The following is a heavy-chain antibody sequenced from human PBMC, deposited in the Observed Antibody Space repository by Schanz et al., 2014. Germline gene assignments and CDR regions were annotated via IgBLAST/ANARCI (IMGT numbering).Heavy chain of an antibody. CDR3: ARGSTMITSAFEF. Sequence: QVQLVQSGAEVKKPGASVKVSCKASGYTFTVYYMHWVRQAPGQGLEWMGIVNPDGGSTSYAQNFQGRVSMTSDTSTSTVYLDLNSLKSEDTAVYYCARGSTMITSAFEFWGQGSLVTVSS. D-gene: IGHD3-16*01. CDR1: GYTFTVYY. J-gene: IGHJ4*02. V-gene: IGHV1-46*01. CDR2: VNPDGGST.